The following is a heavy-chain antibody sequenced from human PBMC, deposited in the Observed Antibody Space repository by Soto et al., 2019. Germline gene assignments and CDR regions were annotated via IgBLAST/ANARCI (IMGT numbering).Heavy chain of an antibody. Sequence: PGGSLRLTCSASGFTFSSYDMHWVRQGTGKGLEWVSAIGTTGDTYYAGSVKSRFTISRENAKNSLYLQMNSLRAGDTAIYFCARAIGPTLFDYWGQGTLVTVSS. CDR3: ARAIGPTLFDY. CDR2: IGTTGDT. J-gene: IGHJ4*02. V-gene: IGHV3-13*04. CDR1: GFTFSSYD. D-gene: IGHD3-22*01.